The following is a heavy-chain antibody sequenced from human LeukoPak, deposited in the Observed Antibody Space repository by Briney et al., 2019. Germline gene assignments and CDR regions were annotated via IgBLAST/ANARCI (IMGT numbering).Heavy chain of an antibody. CDR2: INPNSGGT. J-gene: IGHJ4*02. CDR3: ARVRDTAMDLNAFDY. Sequence: ASVKVSCKASGYTFTGYYMHWVRQAPGQGLEWMGWINPNSGGTNYAQKFQGRVTMTRDTSISTAYMELSRLRSDDTAVYYCARVRDTAMDLNAFDYWGQGTLVTVSS. D-gene: IGHD5-18*01. V-gene: IGHV1-2*02. CDR1: GYTFTGYY.